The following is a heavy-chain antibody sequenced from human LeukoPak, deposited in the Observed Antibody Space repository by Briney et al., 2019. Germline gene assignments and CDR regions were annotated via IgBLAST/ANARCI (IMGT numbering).Heavy chain of an antibody. CDR1: EFTFSSYW. Sequence: GGSLRLSCAASEFTFSSYWMSWVRQAPRKGLEWVANIKQDGSEKYYVESVKGRFTISRDNAQNSLYLQMNSLRAEDTAVYYCATGLLYSGSYYRDRDYWGQGTLVTVSS. D-gene: IGHD1-26*01. CDR2: IKQDGSEK. CDR3: ATGLLYSGSYYRDRDY. V-gene: IGHV3-7*01. J-gene: IGHJ4*02.